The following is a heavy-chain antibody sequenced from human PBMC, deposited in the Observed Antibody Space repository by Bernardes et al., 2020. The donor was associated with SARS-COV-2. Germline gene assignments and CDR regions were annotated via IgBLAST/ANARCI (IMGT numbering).Heavy chain of an antibody. V-gene: IGHV1-18*01. CDR3: ARDLGHYFDY. CDR2: ISGDDGNT. D-gene: IGHD7-27*01. J-gene: IGHJ4*02. CDR1: GYTFTSYG. Sequence: ASVKVSCKASGYTFTSYGISWVRQAPGQGLEWMGWISGDDGNTNYAQKFHGRVTMTTDTSTSTAYMDLRSLRSDDTAVYYCARDLGHYFDYWGQGTLVTVSS.